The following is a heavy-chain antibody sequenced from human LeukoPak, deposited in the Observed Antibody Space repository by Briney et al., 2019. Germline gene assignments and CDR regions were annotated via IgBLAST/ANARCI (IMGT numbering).Heavy chain of an antibody. CDR3: ARDSGSYGRKIDY. V-gene: IGHV3-48*01. CDR1: GFTFSSYS. Sequence: GGSLRFSCAASGFTFSSYSMKWVRQAPGKGLEWVSYISSTSNTIYYADSVKGRFTISRDNAKNSLYLQMNSLRAEDTAVYYCARDSGSYGRKIDYWGQGTLVTVSS. D-gene: IGHD5-18*01. J-gene: IGHJ4*02. CDR2: ISSTSNTI.